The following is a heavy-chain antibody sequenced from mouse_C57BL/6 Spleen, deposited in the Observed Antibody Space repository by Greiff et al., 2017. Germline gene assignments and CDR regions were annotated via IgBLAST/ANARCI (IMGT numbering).Heavy chain of an antibody. V-gene: IGHV14-4*01. CDR2: IDPENGDT. Sequence: EVKLMESGAELVRPGASVKLSCTASGFNIKDDYMHWVKQRPEQGLEWIGWIDPENGDTEYASKFQGKATITADTSSNTAYLQLSSLTSEDTAVYYCTLTGTAWYFDVWGTGTTVTVSS. J-gene: IGHJ1*03. D-gene: IGHD4-1*01. CDR3: TLTGTAWYFDV. CDR1: GFNIKDDY.